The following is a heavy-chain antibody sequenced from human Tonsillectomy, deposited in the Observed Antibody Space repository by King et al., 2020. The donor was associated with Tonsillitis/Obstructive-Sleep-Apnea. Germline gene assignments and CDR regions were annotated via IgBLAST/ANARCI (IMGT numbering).Heavy chain of an antibody. Sequence: VQLVESGGGLVQPGGSLRLSCAASGFTFSSYAMSWVRQAPGKGLEWVSGSSGSGGSTYYADSVKGRFTISRDNSKNTLHLQMNSLRAEDTAVYYCAKALWFGELLPFDYWGQGTLVTVSS. CDR2: SSGSGGST. V-gene: IGHV3-23*04. D-gene: IGHD3-10*01. CDR3: AKALWFGELLPFDY. J-gene: IGHJ4*02. CDR1: GFTFSSYA.